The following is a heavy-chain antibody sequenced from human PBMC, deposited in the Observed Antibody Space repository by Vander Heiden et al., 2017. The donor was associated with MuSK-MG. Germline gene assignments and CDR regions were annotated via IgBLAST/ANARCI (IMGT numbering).Heavy chain of an antibody. Sequence: VTLTHSGPALVKPTLTLTLTCTFSGFSLSTGGMRVSWIRQPPGKALEWLARIDWDDGKFYSTSLRTRLIISKDTSKNQVVLTMTNMDPVDTATYYCARLSYSNTWHFDYWGQGTLVTGSS. CDR3: ARLSYSNTWHFDY. D-gene: IGHD6-13*01. J-gene: IGHJ4*02. CDR2: IDWDDGK. CDR1: GFSLSTGGMR. V-gene: IGHV2-70*04.